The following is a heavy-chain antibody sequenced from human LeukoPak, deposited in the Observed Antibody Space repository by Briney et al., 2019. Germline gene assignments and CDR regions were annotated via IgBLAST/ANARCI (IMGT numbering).Heavy chain of an antibody. V-gene: IGHV3-48*01. J-gene: IGHJ3*02. Sequence: GGSLRLSCAGSGFNLSTSNMNWVRLSPGKGREGVSFIRSSGRTTYYADSVKGRFTISRDIAQSSLFLQMNSLRAEDTAVYYCAREILTVTQDDAFDIWGQGTMVTVSS. CDR3: AREILTVTQDDAFDI. CDR1: GFNLSTSN. CDR2: IRSSGRTT. D-gene: IGHD4-17*01.